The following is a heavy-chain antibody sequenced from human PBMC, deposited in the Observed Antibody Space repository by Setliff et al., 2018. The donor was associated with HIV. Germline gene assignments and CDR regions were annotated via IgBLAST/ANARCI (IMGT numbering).Heavy chain of an antibody. CDR2: VNHSGST. J-gene: IGHJ4*02. Sequence: PSETLSLTCAVYGGSFSGYYWTWIRQPPGKGLEWIGEVNHSGSTNYNPSLKSRVTISVDTSKNQFSLKLSSVTAADTAVYYCARGRRITMIRGIIPFTYWGQGTLVTV. CDR3: ARGRRITMIRGIIPFTY. D-gene: IGHD3-10*01. CDR1: GGSFSGYY. V-gene: IGHV4-34*01.